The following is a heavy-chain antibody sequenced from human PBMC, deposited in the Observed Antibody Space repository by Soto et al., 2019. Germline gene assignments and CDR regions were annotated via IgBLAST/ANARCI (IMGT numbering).Heavy chain of an antibody. CDR2: ISSSSSYI. CDR3: VHGSGSDHWFDP. CDR1: GFTFSSYS. Sequence: GGSLRLSCAASGFTFSSYSMNWVRQAPGKGLEWVSSISSSSSYIYYADSVKGRFTISRDNAKNSLYLQMNSLRAEDTAVYYCVHGSGSDHWFDPWGQGTLVTVSS. D-gene: IGHD3-10*01. J-gene: IGHJ5*02. V-gene: IGHV3-21*01.